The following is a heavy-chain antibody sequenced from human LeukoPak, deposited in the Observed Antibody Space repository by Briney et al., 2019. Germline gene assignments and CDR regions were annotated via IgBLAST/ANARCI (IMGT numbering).Heavy chain of an antibody. V-gene: IGHV3-33*01. CDR2: ILNDGSQE. D-gene: IGHD2-2*01. J-gene: IGHJ5*02. CDR1: GFTFSSYG. Sequence: GRSLRLSCAASGFTFSSYGMHWVRQAPGKGLEWVAVILNDGSQEKYADSVKGRFTISRDNSKNTLFLQMNSLRAEDTAVYYCARDSAIVVVPAHWFDPWGQGTLVTVSS. CDR3: ARDSAIVVVPAHWFDP.